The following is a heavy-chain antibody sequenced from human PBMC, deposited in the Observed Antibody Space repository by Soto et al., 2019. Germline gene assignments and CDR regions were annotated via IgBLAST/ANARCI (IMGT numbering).Heavy chain of an antibody. CDR3: ARNPIGGYYYYFDY. CDR2: IWYDGSNK. V-gene: IGHV3-33*01. D-gene: IGHD3-22*01. Sequence: GGSLRLSCAASGFTFSSYGMHWVRQAPGKGLEWVAVIWYDGSNKYYADSVKGRFTISRDNSKNTLYLQMNSLRAEDTAVYYCARNPIGGYYYYFDYWGQGTLVTVSS. CDR1: GFTFSSYG. J-gene: IGHJ4*02.